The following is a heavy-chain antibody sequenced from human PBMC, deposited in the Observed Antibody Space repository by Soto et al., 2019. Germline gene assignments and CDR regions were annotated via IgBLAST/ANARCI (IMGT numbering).Heavy chain of an antibody. D-gene: IGHD2-8*01. CDR2: INHSGST. V-gene: IGHV4-34*01. Sequence: SETLSLTCAVYGGSFSGYYWSWIRQPPGKGLEWIGEINHSGSTNYNPSLKSRVTISVDTSKNQFSLKLSSVTAADTAVYYCARVGRAGYCTNGVCHRFYFDYWGQGTLVTVSS. CDR3: ARVGRAGYCTNGVCHRFYFDY. J-gene: IGHJ4*02. CDR1: GGSFSGYY.